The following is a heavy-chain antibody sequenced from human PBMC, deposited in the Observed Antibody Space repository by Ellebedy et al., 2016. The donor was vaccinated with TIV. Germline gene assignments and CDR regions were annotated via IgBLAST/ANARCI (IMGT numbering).Heavy chain of an antibody. CDR2: IYKNGGT. J-gene: IGHJ5*02. D-gene: IGHD3-16*01. Sequence: GESLKISCAASGFTVSDYFMTWVRQAPGKGLEWVSLIYKNGGTNYTDSVNGRFTITRDDSKNTLYLQMNSLRAEDTAVYYCARDPGGGGDYGDNWFDPWGQGTLVTDSS. CDR3: ARDPGGGGDYGDNWFDP. CDR1: GFTVSDYF. V-gene: IGHV3-66*01.